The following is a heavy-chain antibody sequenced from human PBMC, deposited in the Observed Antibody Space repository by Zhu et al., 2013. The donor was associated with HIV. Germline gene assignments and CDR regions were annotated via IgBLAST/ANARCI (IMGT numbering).Heavy chain of an antibody. D-gene: IGHD1-26*01. Sequence: QVQLVQSGSEVKKPGASVRLSCRASGYTFIDHHINWVRQAPGQGLQWIGWMSPSSGDTKFAQGFENRVSMTRDTSTNTAYMELSSLTSEDTAVYYCARGQWELPLLHEYWGQGTLVTVSS. J-gene: IGHJ4*02. CDR1: GYTFIDHH. CDR2: MSPSSGDT. V-gene: IGHV1-2*02. CDR3: ARGQWELPLLHEY.